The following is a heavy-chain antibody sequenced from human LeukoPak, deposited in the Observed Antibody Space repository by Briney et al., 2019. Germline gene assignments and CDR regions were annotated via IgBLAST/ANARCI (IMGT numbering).Heavy chain of an antibody. CDR3: ARDLGRSVTTWGFDY. CDR2: IRNDGSNE. CDR1: GFTFSSYA. J-gene: IGHJ4*02. D-gene: IGHD4-17*01. V-gene: IGHV3-30*02. Sequence: GGSLRLSCAASGFTFSSYAMHWVRQAPGKGLEWVAFIRNDGSNEYYADSVKGRFTISRDNSKNTLYLQMNSLRAGDTAVYYCARDLGRSVTTWGFDYWGQGTLVTVSS.